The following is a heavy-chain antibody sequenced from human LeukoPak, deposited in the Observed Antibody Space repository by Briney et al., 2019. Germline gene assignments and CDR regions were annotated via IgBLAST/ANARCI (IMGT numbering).Heavy chain of an antibody. CDR3: AIDPNWGTHS. J-gene: IGHJ4*02. Sequence: GGSLRLPCAASGFSFSTYTMYWVRHPPGKGVEWVSIIGSSGGGIHYADSVKGRFTISRDNSKNALYLQMNSLRVEDTAVYYCAIDPNWGTHSWGQGVLVTVSS. D-gene: IGHD7-27*01. V-gene: IGHV3-23*01. CDR1: GFSFSTYT. CDR2: IGSSGGGI.